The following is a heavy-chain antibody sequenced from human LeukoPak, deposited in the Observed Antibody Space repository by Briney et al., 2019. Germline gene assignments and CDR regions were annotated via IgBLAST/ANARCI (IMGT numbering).Heavy chain of an antibody. J-gene: IGHJ6*04. V-gene: IGHV1-18*04. D-gene: IGHD3-9*01. Sequence: ASVKVSCKASGYTFTSYGISWVRQAPGQGLEWMGWISAYNGNTNYAQKLQGRVTMTTDTSTSTAYMELRSLRSDDTAVYYCARDQRYDILTGYPYYYYYYGMDVWGKGTTVTVSS. CDR2: ISAYNGNT. CDR3: ARDQRYDILTGYPYYYYYYGMDV. CDR1: GYTFTSYG.